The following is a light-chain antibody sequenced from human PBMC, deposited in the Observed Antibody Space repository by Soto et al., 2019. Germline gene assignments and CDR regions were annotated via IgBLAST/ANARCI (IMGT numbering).Light chain of an antibody. Sequence: EIVLTQSPGTLSLFPGEGATLSCRASQSLSSGYLAWYQQKPGQAPRLLIYGVSSRATGIPDRFSGSGSGTGCTLTISRLEPEDFAVYYCQQYSSSLVYTFGQGTKLEIK. CDR1: QSLSSGY. J-gene: IGKJ2*01. CDR2: GVS. CDR3: QQYSSSLVYT. V-gene: IGKV3-20*01.